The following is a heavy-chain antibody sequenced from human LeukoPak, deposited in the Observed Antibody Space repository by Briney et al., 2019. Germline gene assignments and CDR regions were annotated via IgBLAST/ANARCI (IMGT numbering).Heavy chain of an antibody. CDR2: ISYDGVNK. CDR1: GLTFSYFA. V-gene: IGHV3-30-3*01. D-gene: IGHD2-2*01. Sequence: GGSLRPSCVASGLTFSYFAMHWVRQAPGKGLEWVAVISYDGVNKYYADSVKGRFTISRDNAKNALYLQMNSLRAEDTAVYYCAKDTIYCSSTSCQFDYWGQGTLVTVSS. J-gene: IGHJ4*02. CDR3: AKDTIYCSSTSCQFDY.